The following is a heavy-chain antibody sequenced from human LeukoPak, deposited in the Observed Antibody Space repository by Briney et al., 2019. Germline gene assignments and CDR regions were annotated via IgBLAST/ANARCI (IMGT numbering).Heavy chain of an antibody. CDR2: ISAGADVI. CDR1: GFSFRDYP. D-gene: IGHD2-2*01. Sequence: GGSLRLSCEAAGFSFRDYPMGWVRRASGKRLEWVSGISAGADVIFYADPVKGRFTISRDNSKNTLYLQMNSLRAEDTAVYYCARDRGTPYCSSTSCYGNDAFDIWGQGTMVTVSS. CDR3: ARDRGTPYCSSTSCYGNDAFDI. V-gene: IGHV3-23*01. J-gene: IGHJ3*02.